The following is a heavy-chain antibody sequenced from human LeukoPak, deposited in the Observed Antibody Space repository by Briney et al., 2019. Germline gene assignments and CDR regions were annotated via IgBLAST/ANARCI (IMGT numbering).Heavy chain of an antibody. CDR1: GGTFSSYA. V-gene: IGHV1-69*01. CDR2: IIPIFGTA. Sequence: GASVKVSCKASGGTFSSYAISWVRQAPGQGLEWMGGIIPIFGTANYAQKFQGRVTITADESASTAYMELSSLRAEDTAVYYCAKAAGYCSTTSCPGDYWGQGILVTVSS. CDR3: AKAAGYCSTTSCPGDY. D-gene: IGHD2-2*01. J-gene: IGHJ4*02.